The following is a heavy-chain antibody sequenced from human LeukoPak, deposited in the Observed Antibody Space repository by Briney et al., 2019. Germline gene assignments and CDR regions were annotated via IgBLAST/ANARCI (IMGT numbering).Heavy chain of an antibody. D-gene: IGHD3-22*01. J-gene: IGHJ4*02. CDR1: RHLQQLC. CDR2: IIPIFGTA. CDR3: ARATARMIYYDSSGYLEDDY. Sequence: ASVKVLLQGFWRHLQQLCYQLVRQAPGQGLEWLGGIIPIFGTANYAQKFQGRVTITTDESTSTAYMELSSVRSEDTAVYYCARATARMIYYDSSGYLEDDYWGQGTLVTVSS. V-gene: IGHV1-69*05.